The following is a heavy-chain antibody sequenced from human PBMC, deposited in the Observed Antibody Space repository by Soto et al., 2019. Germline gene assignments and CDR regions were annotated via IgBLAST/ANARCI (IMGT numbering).Heavy chain of an antibody. V-gene: IGHV3-48*02. Sequence: GGSLRLSCAASGFTFSSYSMNWVRQAPGKGLEWVSYISSSSSTIYYADSVKGRFTISRENAKNSLYLQMNSLRDEDTAVYYCASRGSDYSNYDYYYYYGMDVWGQGTTVTVSS. D-gene: IGHD4-4*01. CDR2: ISSSSSTI. CDR1: GFTFSSYS. J-gene: IGHJ6*02. CDR3: ASRGSDYSNYDYYYYYGMDV.